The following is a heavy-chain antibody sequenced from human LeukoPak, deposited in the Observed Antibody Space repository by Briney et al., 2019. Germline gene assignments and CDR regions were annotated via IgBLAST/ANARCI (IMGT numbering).Heavy chain of an antibody. CDR1: GFTFSNAW. D-gene: IGHD2-15*01. V-gene: IGHV3-15*01. J-gene: IGHJ6*03. Sequence: PGGSLRLSCAASGFTFSNAWMSWVRQAPGKGLEWVGRIKSKTDGGTTDYAAPVKGRFTISRDDSKNTLYLQMNSLKTEDTAVYYCTTGYCGGGSCSRVPYYYYYMDVWGKGTTVTISS. CDR3: TTGYCGGGSCSRVPYYYYYMDV. CDR2: IKSKTDGGTT.